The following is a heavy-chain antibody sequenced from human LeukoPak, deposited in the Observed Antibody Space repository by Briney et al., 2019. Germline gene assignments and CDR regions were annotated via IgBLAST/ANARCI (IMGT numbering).Heavy chain of an antibody. CDR3: ARTNTVYGDFDY. CDR1: GLTVTDNY. CDR2: IFPDGRT. J-gene: IGHJ4*02. V-gene: IGHV3-53*01. Sequence: GESLKISCAASGLTVTDNYFSWVRQAPGKGLEWVSVIFPDGRTYHADSVKGRFTISRDRPKNTLLLQMNSLRADDTALYHCARTNTVYGDFDYWGQGILVTVSS. D-gene: IGHD2/OR15-2a*01.